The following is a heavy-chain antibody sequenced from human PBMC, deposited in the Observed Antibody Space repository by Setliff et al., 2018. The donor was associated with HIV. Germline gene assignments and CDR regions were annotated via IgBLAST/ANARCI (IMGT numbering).Heavy chain of an antibody. CDR1: GFSLRTTGEA. CDR2: VYWDDDK. Sequence: SGPTLVNPTPTLTLTCTFSGFSLRTTGEAVGWLRQPPGKAPEWLALVYWDDDKRYSPSLKNRLTIIKDAAKNQVVLTLTNVGPVDSAKYYCAHKGLSSGWPYFDYWGQGTLVTVSS. D-gene: IGHD6-19*01. V-gene: IGHV2-5*02. J-gene: IGHJ4*02. CDR3: AHKGLSSGWPYFDY.